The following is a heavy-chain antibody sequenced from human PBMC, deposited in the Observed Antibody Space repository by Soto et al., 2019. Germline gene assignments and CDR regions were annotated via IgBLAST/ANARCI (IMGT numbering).Heavy chain of an antibody. CDR2: IYTSGST. D-gene: IGHD6-13*01. CDR3: ARESTVAGTDNWFDS. J-gene: IGHJ5*01. CDR1: GAFISGYY. Sequence: SETLSLTCTVSGAFISGYYWIWIRQPAGKGLEWIGRIYTSGSTKYSPSLKSRATMSVDTSKKQFSLKLNSVTAADTAVYYCARESTVAGTDNWFDSWGQGTLVTVSS. V-gene: IGHV4-4*07.